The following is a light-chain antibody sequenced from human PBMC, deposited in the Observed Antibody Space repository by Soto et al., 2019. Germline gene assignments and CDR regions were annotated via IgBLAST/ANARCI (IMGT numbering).Light chain of an antibody. J-gene: IGKJ4*01. V-gene: IGKV1-17*01. CDR3: LQHNSYPLT. CDR2: AVS. Sequence: DIQMTQSPSSLSAPVGGRVTITCRASQGIRRDLGWYQQKPGKAPTRLIYAVSSLHSGVPSRFRGSGSATEITLTISSLQPEDSATYYCLQHNSYPLTFGGGTKVEIK. CDR1: QGIRRD.